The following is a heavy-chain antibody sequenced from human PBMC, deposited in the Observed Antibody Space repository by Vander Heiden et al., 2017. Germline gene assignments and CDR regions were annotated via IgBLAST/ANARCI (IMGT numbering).Heavy chain of an antibody. CDR1: GSISSSSYY. CDR3: ASESRGYSGYDPLFDY. J-gene: IGHJ4*02. Sequence: GSISSSSYYWGWIRQPPGKGLEWIGSIYYSGSTYYNPSLKSRVTISVDTSKNQFSLKLSSVTAADTAVYYCASESRGYSGYDPLFDYWGQGTLVTVSS. V-gene: IGHV4-39*01. D-gene: IGHD5-12*01. CDR2: IYYSGST.